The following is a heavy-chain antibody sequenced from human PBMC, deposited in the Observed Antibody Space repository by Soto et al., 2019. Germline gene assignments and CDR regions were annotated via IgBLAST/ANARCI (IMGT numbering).Heavy chain of an antibody. Sequence: PGGSLRLSCAPSGFTFTTYAMSWVRQAPGKGLEWVSSISSAGDTYYADSVKGRFTISRDSSKNTLYLQMNNLRAEDTATYYCAKNYSSGYYAFDIWGRGTMVTVSS. CDR3: AKNYSSGYYAFDI. CDR1: GFTFTTYA. J-gene: IGHJ3*02. D-gene: IGHD3-22*01. CDR2: ISSAGDT. V-gene: IGHV3-23*01.